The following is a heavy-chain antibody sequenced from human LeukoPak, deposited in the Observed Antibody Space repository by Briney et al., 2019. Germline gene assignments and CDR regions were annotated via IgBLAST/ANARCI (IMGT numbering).Heavy chain of an antibody. CDR1: GGLIGSGFY. V-gene: IGHV4-61*02. CDR3: ARVPGVRSSSIVHGFDI. D-gene: IGHD6-6*01. Sequence: SETLSLTCTVSGGLIGSGFYWSWIRQPAGKGLEWIGRIYTSGITNYNPYLKSRVTISADTSKNQFFLKLSSVTAADTAVYYCARVPGVRSSSIVHGFDIWGQRTSVTVSS. CDR2: IYTSGIT. J-gene: IGHJ3*02.